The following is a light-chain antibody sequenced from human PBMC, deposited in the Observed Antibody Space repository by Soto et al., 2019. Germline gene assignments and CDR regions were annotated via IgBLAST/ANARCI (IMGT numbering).Light chain of an antibody. CDR2: WAS. V-gene: IGKV4-1*01. CDR3: QQYYRTPPT. J-gene: IGKJ4*01. Sequence: DIVMTQSPDSRAVSLGERATINCKSSQSVFYSSDNKNYLAWYQQKPGQPPKLLIYWASTRESGVPDRFSGSGSGTDFTLTISSLQAEDVAVYYCQQYYRTPPTFGGGTKVEIK. CDR1: QSVFYSSDNKNY.